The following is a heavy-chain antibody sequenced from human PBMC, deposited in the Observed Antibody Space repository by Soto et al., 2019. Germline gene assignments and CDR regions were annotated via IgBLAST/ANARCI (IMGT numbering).Heavy chain of an antibody. Sequence: ASVKVSCKASGFTFTSSAMQWVRQARGQRLEWIGRIVVGSGNTNYAQKFQERVTITRDMSTSTAYMELSSLRSEDTAVYYCAALYYDYIWGSYRPDDAFDIWGQGTMVTVSS. V-gene: IGHV1-58*02. CDR3: AALYYDYIWGSYRPDDAFDI. CDR1: GFTFTSSA. D-gene: IGHD3-16*02. J-gene: IGHJ3*02. CDR2: IVVGSGNT.